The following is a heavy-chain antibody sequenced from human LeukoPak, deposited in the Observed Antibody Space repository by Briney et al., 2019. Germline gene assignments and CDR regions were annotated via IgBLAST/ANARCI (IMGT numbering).Heavy chain of an antibody. J-gene: IGHJ6*02. V-gene: IGHV3-33*01. CDR2: IWYDGSSK. CDR3: ARDTKYSSGWYGENYYGMDV. Sequence: GRSLRLSCAASGFTFSSYGMHWVRQAPGKGLEWVAVIWYDGSSKYYVDSVKGRFTISRDNSKNTLYLQMNSLRDEDTAVYYCARDTKYSSGWYGENYYGMDVWGQGTTVTVSS. CDR1: GFTFSSYG. D-gene: IGHD6-19*01.